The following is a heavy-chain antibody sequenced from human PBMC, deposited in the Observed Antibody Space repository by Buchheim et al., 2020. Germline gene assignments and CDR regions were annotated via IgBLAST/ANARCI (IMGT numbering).Heavy chain of an antibody. D-gene: IGHD3-16*02. J-gene: IGHJ5*02. CDR3: ARETIITFGGVIVIGWFDP. Sequence: QVQLQQWGAGLLKPSETLSLTCAVYGGSFSGYYWSWIRQPPGKGLEWIGEINHSGSTNYNPSLKSRVTISVDTSKNQFSLKLSSVTAADTAVYYCARETIITFGGVIVIGWFDPWGQGTL. CDR2: INHSGST. V-gene: IGHV4-34*01. CDR1: GGSFSGYY.